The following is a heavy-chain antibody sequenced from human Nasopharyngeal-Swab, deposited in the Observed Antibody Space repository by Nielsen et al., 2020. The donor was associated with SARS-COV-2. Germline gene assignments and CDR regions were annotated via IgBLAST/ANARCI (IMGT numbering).Heavy chain of an antibody. J-gene: IGHJ4*02. CDR1: GFTFSSYS. CDR2: ISSSSSYI. V-gene: IGHV3-21*01. Sequence: GGSLRLSCAASGFTFSSYSMNWVRQAPGKGLEWVSSISSSSSYIYYADSVKGRFTISRDNAKNSLYLQMNSLRAEDTAVYYCARDGMTQVLTYYFDYWGQGTLVSVSS. D-gene: IGHD2-8*02. CDR3: ARDGMTQVLTYYFDY.